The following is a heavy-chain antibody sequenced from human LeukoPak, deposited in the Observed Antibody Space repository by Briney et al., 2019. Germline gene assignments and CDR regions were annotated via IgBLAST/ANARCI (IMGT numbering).Heavy chain of an antibody. J-gene: IGHJ6*03. CDR3: ARLARSNYYFCSGYYAYYYYYYMDV. V-gene: IGHV4-39*07. CDR1: GGSISSSSYY. Sequence: SETLSLTCTVSGGSISSSSYYCGWIRQPPGKGLEWIGSIYYIGSTYYNPSLKSRVTISVDTSQNQFSLTLSSVTAADNAVYYCARLARSNYYFCSGYYAYYYYYYMDVWGKGTTVTVSS. CDR2: IYYIGST. D-gene: IGHD3-3*01.